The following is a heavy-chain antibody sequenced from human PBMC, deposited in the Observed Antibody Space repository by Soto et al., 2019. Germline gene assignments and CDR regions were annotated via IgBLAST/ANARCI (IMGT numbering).Heavy chain of an antibody. J-gene: IGHJ6*02. V-gene: IGHV4-34*01. D-gene: IGHD3-22*01. Sequence: SETLSLTCAVYGGSFSVYYWSWIRQPPGKGLEWIGEINHSGSTNYNPSLKSRVTISVDTSKNQFSLKLSSVTAADTAVYYCARDYYDRKGYYYGMDVWGQGTTVTVSS. CDR3: ARDYYDRKGYYYGMDV. CDR1: GGSFSVYY. CDR2: INHSGST.